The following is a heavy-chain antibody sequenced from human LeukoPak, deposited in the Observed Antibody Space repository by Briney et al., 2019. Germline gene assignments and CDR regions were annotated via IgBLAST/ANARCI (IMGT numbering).Heavy chain of an antibody. CDR2: ISSSSSYI. Sequence: PGGFLRLSCAASGFTFSSYSMNWVRQAPGKGLEWVSSISSSSSYIYYADSVKGRFTISRDNAKNSLYLQMNSLRAEDTAVYYCARDTYYYGSGSYYLFDYWGQGTLVTVSS. CDR1: GFTFSSYS. J-gene: IGHJ4*02. V-gene: IGHV3-21*01. D-gene: IGHD3-10*01. CDR3: ARDTYYYGSGSYYLFDY.